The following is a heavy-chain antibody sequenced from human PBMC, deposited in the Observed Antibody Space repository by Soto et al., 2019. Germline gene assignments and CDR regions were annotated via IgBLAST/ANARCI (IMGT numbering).Heavy chain of an antibody. CDR3: AREGGIKAYCGGDCYSTDAFDI. J-gene: IGHJ3*02. V-gene: IGHV1-46*01. Sequence: ASVKVSCKASGYTFTSYYMHWVRQAPGQGLEWMGIINPSGGSTSYAQKFQGRVTMTRDTSTSTVYMELSSLRSEDTAVYYCAREGGIKAYCGGDCYSTDAFDIWGQ. D-gene: IGHD2-21*02. CDR2: INPSGGST. CDR1: GYTFTSYY.